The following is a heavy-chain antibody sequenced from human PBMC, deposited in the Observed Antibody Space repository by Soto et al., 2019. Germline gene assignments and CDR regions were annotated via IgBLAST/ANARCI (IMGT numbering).Heavy chain of an antibody. J-gene: IGHJ4*02. CDR2: IYYCGTT. V-gene: IGHV4-39*07. CDR3: ARLTGPYFDY. D-gene: IGHD3-9*01. Sequence: SETLSLTCTVSGDSISSISHYWGWIRQPPGKGLEWIGSIYYCGTTNYEPSLKSRVTISVDKSENQFSLKLTSVTAADTAIYYCARLTGPYFDYWGQGAQVTVSS. CDR1: GDSISSISHY.